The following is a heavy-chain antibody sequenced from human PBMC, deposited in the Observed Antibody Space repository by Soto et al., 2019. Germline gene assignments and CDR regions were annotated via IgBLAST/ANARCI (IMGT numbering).Heavy chain of an antibody. V-gene: IGHV1-2*02. CDR2: INPKSGDT. CDR1: RYIFTCYH. D-gene: IGHD3-9*01. Sequence: GXSVEISFKASRYIFTCYHIQWVRQAPGRGLEWMGWINPKSGDTEYAKNFQGRVTMTRDTSFNLVYMEMSGLMSDDTAVYYCARDARGTRGFDEMDIWGQGATVTVSS. CDR3: ARDARGTRGFDEMDI. J-gene: IGHJ6*02.